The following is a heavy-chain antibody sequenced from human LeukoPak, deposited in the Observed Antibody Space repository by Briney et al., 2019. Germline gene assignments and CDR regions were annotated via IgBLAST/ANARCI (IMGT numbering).Heavy chain of an antibody. V-gene: IGHV4-30-4*01. Sequence: SETLSLTCTVSGRSIGSGDFYWGWIRQPPGKGLEWIGYIYYSGSTYYNPSLKRRVTISVDTSKNQFSLKLRPVTAADTPVYYCASFYQAYYFDYWGQGTLVTVSS. D-gene: IGHD2-21*01. CDR1: GRSIGSGDFY. CDR2: IYYSGST. CDR3: ASFYQAYYFDY. J-gene: IGHJ4*02.